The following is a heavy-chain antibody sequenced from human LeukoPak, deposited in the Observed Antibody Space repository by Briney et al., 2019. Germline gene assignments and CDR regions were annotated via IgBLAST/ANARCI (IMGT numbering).Heavy chain of an antibody. V-gene: IGHV4-59*01. CDR2: IYYSGST. Sequence: SETLSLTCTVSGGPISSYYWSWIRQPPGKGLEWIGYIYYSGSTNYNPSLKSRVTISVDTSKNQFSLKLSSVTAADTAVYYCARDFPPAGLDYWGQGTLVTVSS. CDR3: ARDFPPAGLDY. D-gene: IGHD6-13*01. CDR1: GGPISSYY. J-gene: IGHJ4*02.